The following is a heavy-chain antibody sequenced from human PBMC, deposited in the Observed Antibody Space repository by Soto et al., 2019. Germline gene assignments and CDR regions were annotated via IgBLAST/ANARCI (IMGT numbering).Heavy chain of an antibody. J-gene: IGHJ4*02. Sequence: DVQLLESGGGLVQPGGSLRLSCAASGFSFSSYAMVWVRQAPGKGLEWVAAISARGGSSYFADSVKGRFTLSRDNSKNVLSLEMNSLRAEDTAIYFCEKGSIEYSASVDNWGQGTLVVVSS. V-gene: IGHV3-23*01. CDR1: GFSFSSYA. CDR3: EKGSIEYSASVDN. CDR2: ISARGGSS. D-gene: IGHD5-12*01.